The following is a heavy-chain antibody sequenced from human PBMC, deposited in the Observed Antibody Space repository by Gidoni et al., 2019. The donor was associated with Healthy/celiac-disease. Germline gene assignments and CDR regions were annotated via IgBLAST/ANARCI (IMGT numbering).Heavy chain of an antibody. CDR3: ARDRIAARRNYYYGMDV. J-gene: IGHJ6*02. Sequence: QVQLVESGGGVVQPGRSLRLSCAASGCTFSSYGMHWVRQAPGKGLECVAVIWYDGSNKYYADSVKGRFTISRDNSKNTLYLQMNSLRAEDTAVYYCARDRIAARRNYYYGMDVWGQGTTVTVSS. CDR1: GCTFSSYG. D-gene: IGHD6-6*01. V-gene: IGHV3-33*01. CDR2: IWYDGSNK.